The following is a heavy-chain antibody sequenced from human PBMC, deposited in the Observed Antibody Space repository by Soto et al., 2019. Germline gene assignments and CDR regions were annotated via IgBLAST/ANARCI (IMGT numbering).Heavy chain of an antibody. Sequence: PGGSLRLSCAASRFTFSSYSMNWVRQAPGKGLEWVSSISSSSSYIYYADSVKGRFTISRDNAKNSLYLQMNSLRAEDTAVYYCARDLYSSGWSGIFWFDPWGQGTLVTVSS. V-gene: IGHV3-21*01. J-gene: IGHJ5*02. CDR2: ISSSSSYI. CDR1: RFTFSSYS. D-gene: IGHD6-19*01. CDR3: ARDLYSSGWSGIFWFDP.